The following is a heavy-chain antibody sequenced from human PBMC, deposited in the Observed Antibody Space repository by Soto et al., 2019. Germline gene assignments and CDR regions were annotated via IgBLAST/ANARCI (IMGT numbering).Heavy chain of an antibody. D-gene: IGHD2-2*01. V-gene: IGHV3-48*01. Sequence: VQLVESGGGLEQPGGSLRLSCAAYGFTFSSYSMNWVRQAPGKGLEWISYISSSSSTIFYADSVKGRFTISRDNAKNSLYLQMNSLRAEDTAVYYCARPSGYCSSTSCKGGDAFDIWGQGTMVTVSS. J-gene: IGHJ3*02. CDR3: ARPSGYCSSTSCKGGDAFDI. CDR1: GFTFSSYS. CDR2: ISSSSSTI.